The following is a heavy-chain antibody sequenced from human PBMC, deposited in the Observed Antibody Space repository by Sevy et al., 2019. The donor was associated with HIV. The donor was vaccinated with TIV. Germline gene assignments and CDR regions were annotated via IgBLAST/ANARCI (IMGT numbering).Heavy chain of an antibody. Sequence: GGSLRLSCIGSGFIYGDYAMRWVRQAPGKGLEWVGFIRRKVYGGTTQYAADVKGRFTIERDDSKSIVYLQMKSLKTEDTALYYCTRGGSGTIVSAWDYWGQGTLVTVSS. CDR1: GFIYGDYA. V-gene: IGHV3-49*04. D-gene: IGHD3-16*01. CDR2: IRRKVYGGTT. CDR3: TRGGSGTIVSAWDY. J-gene: IGHJ4*02.